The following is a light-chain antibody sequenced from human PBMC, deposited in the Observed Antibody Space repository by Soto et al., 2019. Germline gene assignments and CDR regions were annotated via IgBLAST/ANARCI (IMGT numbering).Light chain of an antibody. CDR1: QSVSNN. CDR3: QQHSNWPLT. CDR2: DAS. V-gene: IGKV3-11*01. J-gene: IGKJ4*01. Sequence: EIVLTQSPATLSLSPGERATLSCRASQSVSNNLAWYQQNPGQAPRLLIFDASNRATGIPARFSGSGSGTDFTLTISSLEPEDFAVYYCQQHSNWPLTFGGGTKVEIK.